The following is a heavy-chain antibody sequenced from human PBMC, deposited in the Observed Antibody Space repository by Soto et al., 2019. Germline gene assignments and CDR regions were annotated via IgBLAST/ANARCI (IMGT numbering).Heavy chain of an antibody. CDR1: GYTFTSYG. CDR2: ISAYNGNT. V-gene: IGHV1-18*01. J-gene: IGHJ4*02. D-gene: IGHD6-19*01. Sequence: QVQLVQSGAEVKKPGASVKVSCKASGYTFTSYGISWVRQAPGQGLEWMGWISAYNGNTKYAQKLQXRXTXTXXTYTSTAYMEVRSLRSDDTAVYYCARDLAVGLVDYWGQGTLVTVSS. CDR3: ARDLAVGLVDY.